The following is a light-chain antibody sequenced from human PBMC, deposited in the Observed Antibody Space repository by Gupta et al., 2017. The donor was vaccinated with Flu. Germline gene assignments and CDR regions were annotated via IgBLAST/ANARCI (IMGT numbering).Light chain of an antibody. J-gene: IGKJ4*01. CDR1: QSVNYF. CDR2: DAS. Sequence: EIVLTQSPATLSLSPGERATLSCRASQSVNYFLAWYQQKPGQAPRLLIYDASNRATGIPARFSGSGSGRDFTLTISSLEPEDFAVYYCQQRSNWPLTFGGGTKVEIK. CDR3: QQRSNWPLT. V-gene: IGKV3-11*02.